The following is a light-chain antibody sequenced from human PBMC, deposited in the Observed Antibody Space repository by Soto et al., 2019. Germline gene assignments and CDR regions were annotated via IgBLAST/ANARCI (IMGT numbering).Light chain of an antibody. Sequence: IQMTQSPSSLSAFVGDRVTITCQASQGISNNLNWYQHKPGKAPKLLIYGASNLETGVPSRFSGSGSGTDFTFAISSLQPEDIATYYCQHDDTLPLTLGGGTKVEI. V-gene: IGKV1-33*01. CDR1: QGISNN. CDR2: GAS. CDR3: QHDDTLPLT. J-gene: IGKJ4*01.